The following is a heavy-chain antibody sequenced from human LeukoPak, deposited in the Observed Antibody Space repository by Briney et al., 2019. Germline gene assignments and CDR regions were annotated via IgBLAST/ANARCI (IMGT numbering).Heavy chain of an antibody. V-gene: IGHV4-31*03. CDR2: IYYSGST. J-gene: IGHJ5*02. Sequence: SETLSLTCTVSGETVSSAGYYWSWIRQHPGKGLEWIGNIYYSGSTYYNPTLKSRLTISLDTSKSQFSLEMTSVTAADMAVYYCARGGIAARLMYGFQNWFDPWGQGTLVTVSS. D-gene: IGHD6-6*01. CDR3: ARGGIAARLMYGFQNWFDP. CDR1: GETVSSAGYY.